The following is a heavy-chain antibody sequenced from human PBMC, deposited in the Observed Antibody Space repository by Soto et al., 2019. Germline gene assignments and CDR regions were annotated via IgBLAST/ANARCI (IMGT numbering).Heavy chain of an antibody. J-gene: IGHJ4*02. V-gene: IGHV4-59*08. CDR1: GGSISSYY. D-gene: IGHD2-15*01. CDR3: ARRYGGTFDY. CDR2: IYYSGST. Sequence: SETLSLTCTVSGGSISSYYWSWIRQPPGRGLEWIGYIYYSGSTNYNPSLKSRVTISVDTSKNQFSLKLSSVTAADTAVYYCARRYGGTFDYWGQGTLVTVSS.